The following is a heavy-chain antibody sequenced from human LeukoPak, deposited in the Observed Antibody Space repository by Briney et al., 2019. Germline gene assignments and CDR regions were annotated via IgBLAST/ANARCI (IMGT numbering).Heavy chain of an antibody. Sequence: GGSLRLSCAASGFIFDDYAMHWVRQAPGKGLEWVSGISWNSGSIGYADSVKGRFTISRDNAKKSLYLQMNSLRAEDTAVYYCARDLITGDDLRDYWGQGTLVTVSS. CDR3: ARDLITGDDLRDY. D-gene: IGHD7-27*01. CDR1: GFIFDDYA. V-gene: IGHV3-9*01. J-gene: IGHJ4*02. CDR2: ISWNSGSI.